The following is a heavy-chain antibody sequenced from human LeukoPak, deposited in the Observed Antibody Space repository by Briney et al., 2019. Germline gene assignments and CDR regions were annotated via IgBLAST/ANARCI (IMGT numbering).Heavy chain of an antibody. J-gene: IGHJ4*02. CDR1: GGSISSYY. CDR3: AREEALGSGSFDY. Sequence: PSETLSLTCTVSGGSISSYYWSWIRQPPGKGLEWIGYIYYSGSSNYNPSLKSRVTISVDTSKNQFSLKLGSVTAADTAVYYCAREEALGSGSFDYWGQGTLVTVSS. CDR2: IYYSGSS. D-gene: IGHD1-26*01. V-gene: IGHV4-59*01.